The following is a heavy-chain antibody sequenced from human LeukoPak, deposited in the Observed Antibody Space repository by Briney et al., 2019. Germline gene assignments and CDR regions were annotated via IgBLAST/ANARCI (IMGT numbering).Heavy chain of an antibody. Sequence: GASVKLSCKASGYXFTSYYIHWVRQAPGQGLEWMGMINPSGGTTIYAPKFQGRVNMTRDTYASTVYMEVSSLRSEDTAMFYCAIIPNFGMDVWGQGTTVTVSS. CDR2: INPSGGTT. V-gene: IGHV1-46*01. CDR1: GYXFTSYY. CDR3: AIIPNFGMDV. J-gene: IGHJ6*02.